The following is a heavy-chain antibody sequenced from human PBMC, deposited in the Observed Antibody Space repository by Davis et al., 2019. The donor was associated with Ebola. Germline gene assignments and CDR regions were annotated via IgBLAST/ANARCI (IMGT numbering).Heavy chain of an antibody. CDR2: INAANGNT. D-gene: IGHD6-19*01. CDR3: ATRGGGSGPAPYGLDV. V-gene: IGHV1-3*01. Sequence: ASVKVSCKASGYTFTNYALHWVRQAPGQSLEWMGWINAANGNTKYSQKFQGRVTITRDTSATTSYMELSSLRSEDTAVYYCATRGGGSGPAPYGLDVWGQGTAVTVSS. J-gene: IGHJ6*02. CDR1: GYTFTNYA.